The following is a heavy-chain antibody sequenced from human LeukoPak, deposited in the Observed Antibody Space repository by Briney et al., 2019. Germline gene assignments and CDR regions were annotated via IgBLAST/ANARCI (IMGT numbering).Heavy chain of an antibody. J-gene: IGHJ4*02. Sequence: ASVKVSCKASGYTFTGYYMHWVRQAPGQGLEWMGWINPNSGGTNYAQKFRGRVTMTRDTSISTAYMELSRLRSDDTAVYYCARDSSSGSYYSDYWGQGTLVTVSS. D-gene: IGHD1-26*01. CDR2: INPNSGGT. CDR1: GYTFTGYY. V-gene: IGHV1-2*02. CDR3: ARDSSSGSYYSDY.